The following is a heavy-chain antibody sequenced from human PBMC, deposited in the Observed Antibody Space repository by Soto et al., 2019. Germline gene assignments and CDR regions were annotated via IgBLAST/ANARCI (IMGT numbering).Heavy chain of an antibody. Sequence: QLQLQESGPGLVKPSETLSLTCTVSGGSISSSSYYWGWIRQPPGKGLEWIGSIYYSGSTYYNPSLKSRVTISVDTSKNQFSLKLSSVTAADTAVYYCARLVLPGAAAGTMDYWGQGTLVTVSS. CDR1: GGSISSSSYY. J-gene: IGHJ4*02. D-gene: IGHD6-13*01. CDR2: IYYSGST. V-gene: IGHV4-39*01. CDR3: ARLVLPGAAAGTMDY.